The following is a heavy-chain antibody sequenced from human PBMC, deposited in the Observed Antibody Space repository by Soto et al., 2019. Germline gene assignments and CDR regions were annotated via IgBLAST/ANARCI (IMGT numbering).Heavy chain of an antibody. CDR1: GGTFSSYA. CDR2: IIPIFGTA. J-gene: IGHJ6*02. Sequence: SVKVSCKASGGTFSSYAISWVRQAPGQGLEWMGGIIPIFGTANYAQKFQGRVTITADESTSTAYMELSSLRSEDTAVYYCARVYYGSGDMGGMDVWGQGATVTVSS. D-gene: IGHD3-10*01. V-gene: IGHV1-69*13. CDR3: ARVYYGSGDMGGMDV.